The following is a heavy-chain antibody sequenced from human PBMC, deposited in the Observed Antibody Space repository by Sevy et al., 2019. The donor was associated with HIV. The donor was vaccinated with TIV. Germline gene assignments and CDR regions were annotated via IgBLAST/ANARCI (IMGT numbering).Heavy chain of an antibody. V-gene: IGHV3-21*01. Sequence: GGSLRLSCAASGFTFSSYNMNWVRQAPGKGLEWVSSISGSSNYIYYADSMKGRFTISRDNAKNSLYLQMNSLRAEDTAVYYCARGPPDGSYDYFDYWVQGTLVTVSS. CDR2: ISGSSNYI. D-gene: IGHD1-26*01. J-gene: IGHJ4*02. CDR1: GFTFSSYN. CDR3: ARGPPDGSYDYFDY.